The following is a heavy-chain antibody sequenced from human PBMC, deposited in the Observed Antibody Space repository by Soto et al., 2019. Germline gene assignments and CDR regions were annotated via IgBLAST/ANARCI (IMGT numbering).Heavy chain of an antibody. CDR1: GGTFSSYA. CDR2: IIPIFGPA. CDR3: AREWGYYYDSSGYYLLGAFDI. V-gene: IGHV1-69*13. D-gene: IGHD3-22*01. J-gene: IGHJ3*02. Sequence: SVKVSCKASGGTFSSYAISWVRQAPGQGLEWMGGIIPIFGPANYAQKFQGRVTITADESTSTAYMELSSLRSEDTAVYYCAREWGYYYDSSGYYLLGAFDIWGQGTMVTVSS.